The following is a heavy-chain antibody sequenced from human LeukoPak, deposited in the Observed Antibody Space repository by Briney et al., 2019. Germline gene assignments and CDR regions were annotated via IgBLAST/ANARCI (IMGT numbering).Heavy chain of an antibody. D-gene: IGHD3-22*01. CDR1: GVSISSSSYY. CDR3: ARDQRVTMIVVYAFDI. Sequence: SETLSLTCTVSGVSISSSSYYWGWIRQPPGKGLEWIGSIYYSGSTYYNLSLKSRVTISVDTSKNQFSLKLSSVTAADTAVYYCARDQRVTMIVVYAFDIWGQGTMVTVSS. CDR2: IYYSGST. V-gene: IGHV4-39*07. J-gene: IGHJ3*02.